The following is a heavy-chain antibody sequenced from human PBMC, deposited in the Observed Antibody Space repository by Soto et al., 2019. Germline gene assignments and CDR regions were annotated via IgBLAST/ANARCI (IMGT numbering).Heavy chain of an antibody. V-gene: IGHV3-33*01. J-gene: IGHJ4*02. CDR3: SHGYYQYFES. CDR2: IRADGNNR. Sequence: GGSLRLSCAASGFMFSNHGMHWVRQGPGKGLEWVAVIRADGNNRHYADSVKGRFTISRDNSKNTLYLQMNRLRAEDTAVYYCSHGYYQYFESWGQGTLVTFSS. CDR1: GFMFSNHG. D-gene: IGHD5-18*01.